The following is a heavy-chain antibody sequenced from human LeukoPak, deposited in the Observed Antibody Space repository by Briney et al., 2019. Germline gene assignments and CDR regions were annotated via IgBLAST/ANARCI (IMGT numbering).Heavy chain of an antibody. J-gene: IGHJ4*02. CDR3: ARRGWELLQDY. CDR2: FYYSGST. D-gene: IGHD1-26*01. Sequence: SETLSLTCTVSGDSITSYYWSWIRQPPGKGLEWIGSFYYSGSTNYNPSLQSRVTISVDTSKNHFSLKLSSVTAADTAMYYCARRGWELLQDYWGQGTLVTVSS. CDR1: GDSITSYY. V-gene: IGHV4-59*08.